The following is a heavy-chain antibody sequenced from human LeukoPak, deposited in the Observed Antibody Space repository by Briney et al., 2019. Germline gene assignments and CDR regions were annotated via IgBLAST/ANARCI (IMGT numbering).Heavy chain of an antibody. Sequence: GGSLRLSCAASGFTFSSYAMHWVRQAPGKGLEWVAVISYDGSNKYYADSVKGRFTISRDNSKNTLYLQMNSLRAEDTAVYYCAKDHQWLVLFLGDAFDIWGQGTMVTVSS. CDR1: GFTFSSYA. CDR2: ISYDGSNK. J-gene: IGHJ3*02. V-gene: IGHV3-30*04. D-gene: IGHD6-19*01. CDR3: AKDHQWLVLFLGDAFDI.